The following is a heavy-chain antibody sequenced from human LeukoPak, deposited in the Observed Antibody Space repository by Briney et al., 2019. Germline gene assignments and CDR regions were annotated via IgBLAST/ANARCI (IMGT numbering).Heavy chain of an antibody. CDR3: ARDLEHCRNIICSNSAY. J-gene: IGHJ4*02. D-gene: IGHD2-2*01. CDR1: GYNFDRYG. CDR2: ISTYNGDT. Sequence: ASVKVSCKGSGYNFDRYGVNWVRQAPGQGLEWVGWISTYNGDTFYAQKFEGRVSMTTDTSTNTVYMDLRSLRSDDTAVYYCARDLEHCRNIICSNSAYWGQGTLVTVSS. V-gene: IGHV1-18*04.